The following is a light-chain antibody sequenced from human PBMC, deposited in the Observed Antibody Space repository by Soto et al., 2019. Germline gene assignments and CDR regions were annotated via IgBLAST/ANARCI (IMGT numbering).Light chain of an antibody. CDR2: GAS. J-gene: IGKJ1*01. Sequence: EIVMTQSPATLSVSPGERATLSCRASQSVSSNLAWYQQKPGQAPRLLIYGASTRATGIPARFSGSVSGTALTLTISSLQSEDFAVYFCQQYNNWPPWTCGQGTKVEIK. CDR3: QQYNNWPPWT. CDR1: QSVSSN. V-gene: IGKV3-15*01.